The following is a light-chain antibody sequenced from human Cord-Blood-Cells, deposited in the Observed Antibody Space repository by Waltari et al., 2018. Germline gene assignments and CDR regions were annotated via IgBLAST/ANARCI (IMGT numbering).Light chain of an antibody. CDR1: TGAVTSGYY. CDR2: STS. J-gene: IGLJ3*02. Sequence: QTVVTQEPSLTVSPGGTVTLTCASSTGAVTSGYYPNWFQQKPGQSPRALISSTSNKHSWTPSRFSGSLLGGKAALTLSGVKPEDEAEYYCLLYYGGPWVFGGGTKLTVL. V-gene: IGLV7-43*01. CDR3: LLYYGGPWV.